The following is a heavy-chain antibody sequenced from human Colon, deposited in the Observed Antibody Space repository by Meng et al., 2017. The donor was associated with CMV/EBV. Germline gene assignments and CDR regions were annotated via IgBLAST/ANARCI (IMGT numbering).Heavy chain of an antibody. D-gene: IGHD2-2*01. Sequence: SVKVSCKASGGTFSSYAISWVRQAPGQGLEWMGGIIPILGIANYAQKFQGRVTITADKSTSTAYMELSSLRSEDTAVYYYARSNLSIVVVPAAADYWGQGTLVTVSS. V-gene: IGHV1-69*10. CDR2: IIPILGIA. CDR3: ARSNLSIVVVPAAADY. J-gene: IGHJ4*02. CDR1: GGTFSSYA.